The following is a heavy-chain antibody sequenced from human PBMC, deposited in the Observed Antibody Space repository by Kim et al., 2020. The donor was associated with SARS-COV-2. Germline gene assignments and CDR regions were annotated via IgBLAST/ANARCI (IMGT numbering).Heavy chain of an antibody. CDR3: AKETYPGDSSGWTDYYYG. CDR1: GFTFSTYG. J-gene: IGHJ6*01. CDR2: ISYDGSNK. V-gene: IGHV3-30*18. Sequence: GGSLRLSCAASGFTFSTYGMHWVRQAPGKGLEWVAVISYDGSNKYYTDSVKGRFTISRDSSENTLYLQMNSLRAEDTAVYYCAKETYPGDSSGWTDYYYG. D-gene: IGHD6-19*01.